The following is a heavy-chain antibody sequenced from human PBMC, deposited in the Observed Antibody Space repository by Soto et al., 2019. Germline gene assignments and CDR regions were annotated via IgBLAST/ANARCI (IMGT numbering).Heavy chain of an antibody. CDR1: GYTFTSYA. D-gene: IGHD3-22*01. J-gene: IGHJ5*02. Sequence: QVQLVQSGAEVKKPGASVKVSCKASGYTFTSYAMHWVRQAPGQRLEWMGWINAGNGNTKYSQKFQGRVTITRDTSASTAYMELSSLRSEDTAVYYCARDTAIVVVTTYSGFDPWGQGTLVTVSS. CDR2: INAGNGNT. CDR3: ARDTAIVVVTTYSGFDP. V-gene: IGHV1-3*01.